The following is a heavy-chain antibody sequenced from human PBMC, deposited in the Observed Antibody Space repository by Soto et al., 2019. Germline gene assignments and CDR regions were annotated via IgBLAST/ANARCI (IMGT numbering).Heavy chain of an antibody. J-gene: IGHJ6*03. CDR1: GFTFSGSA. CDR3: SRQASDFWSGKPQYYMDV. Sequence: EVQLVESGGGLVQHGGSLKLSCAASGFTFSGSAMHWVRQASGKGLEWVGRIRSKPNNYATAYGASVKGRFTISRDDSKNTAYLQMNSLNTEDTAVYYCSRQASDFWSGKPQYYMDVWGKGTTVTVSS. D-gene: IGHD3-3*01. CDR2: IRSKPNNYAT. V-gene: IGHV3-73*01.